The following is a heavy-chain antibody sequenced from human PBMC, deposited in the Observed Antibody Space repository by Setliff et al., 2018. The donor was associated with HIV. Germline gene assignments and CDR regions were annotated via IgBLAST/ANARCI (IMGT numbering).Heavy chain of an antibody. Sequence: PGGSLRLSCAASGFNFSLSRLNWVRQAPGKGLEWVSSITVGRATHIYYADSMKGRFTISRDNAKNSLYLQMNSLRAEDTAVYYCARNPIAAAANYYYYYMDVWGKGTTVTSP. CDR3: ARNPIAAAANYYYYYMDV. CDR2: ITVGRATHI. V-gene: IGHV3-21*01. J-gene: IGHJ6*03. CDR1: GFNFSLSR. D-gene: IGHD6-13*01.